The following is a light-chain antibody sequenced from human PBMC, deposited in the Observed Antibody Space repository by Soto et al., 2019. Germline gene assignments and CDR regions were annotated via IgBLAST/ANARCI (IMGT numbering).Light chain of an antibody. CDR3: QSYDSSLSGLL. Sequence: QSVLTQPPSVSGAPGQRVTISCTGSSSNIGAGYDVHWYQQLPGTAPKLLIYGNSNRPSGVPDRFSGSKSGTSASLAITRLHAVDEAEHYYQSYDSSLSGLLFGTGTKLTVL. CDR1: SSNIGAGYD. V-gene: IGLV1-40*01. CDR2: GNS. J-gene: IGLJ1*01.